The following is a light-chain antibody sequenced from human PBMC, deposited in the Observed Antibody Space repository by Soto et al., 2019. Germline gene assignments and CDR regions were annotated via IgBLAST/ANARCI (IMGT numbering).Light chain of an antibody. J-gene: IGKJ1*01. Sequence: AIRMTQSPSSLSASTGDRATVTCRASQGISSYLAWYQQKPGKAPKLLIYAASTLQSGVPSRFSGSGSGTDFTLTISSLQPEDFATYYCQQSYSTPWTFGQGTKV. CDR1: QGISSY. CDR2: AAS. V-gene: IGKV1-8*01. CDR3: QQSYSTPWT.